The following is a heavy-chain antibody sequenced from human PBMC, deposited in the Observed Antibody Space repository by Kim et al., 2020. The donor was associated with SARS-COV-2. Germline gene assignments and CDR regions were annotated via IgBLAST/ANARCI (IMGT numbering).Heavy chain of an antibody. J-gene: IGHJ3*02. Sequence: SETLSLTCTVSGGSISSYYWSWIRQPPGKGLEWIGYIYYSGSTNYNPSLKSRVTISVDTSKNQFSLKLSSVTAADTAVYYCARLWEDEVASSDAFDIWGQGTMVTVSS. CDR2: IYYSGST. V-gene: IGHV4-59*01. CDR3: ARLWEDEVASSDAFDI. CDR1: GGSISSYY. D-gene: IGHD1-26*01.